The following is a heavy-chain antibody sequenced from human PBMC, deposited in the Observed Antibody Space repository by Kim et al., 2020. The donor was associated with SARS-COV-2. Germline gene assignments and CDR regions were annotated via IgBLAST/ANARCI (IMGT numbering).Heavy chain of an antibody. CDR3: ARVPYFYGTNGVPLDY. Sequence: SETLSLTCAVSGGSISSSNWWSWVRQPPGKGLEWIGEIYHSGSTNYNPSLKSRVTISVDKSKNQFSLKLSSVTAADTAVYYCARVPYFYGTNGVPLDYWGQGTLVTVSS. J-gene: IGHJ4*02. CDR1: GGSISSSNW. CDR2: IYHSGST. V-gene: IGHV4-4*02. D-gene: IGHD2-8*01.